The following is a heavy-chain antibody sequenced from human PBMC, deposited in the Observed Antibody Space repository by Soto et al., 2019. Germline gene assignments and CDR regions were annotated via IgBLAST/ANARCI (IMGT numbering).Heavy chain of an antibody. CDR3: ARDPRRSWLPLKTYYCYGMDV. CDR2: TYYRSKWYN. D-gene: IGHD6-13*01. Sequence: SQTLSLTCAISGDSVSSNSAAWNWIRQSPSRGLEWLGRTYYRSKWYNDYAVSVKSRITINPDTSKNQFSLQLNSVTPEDTAVYYCARDPRRSWLPLKTYYCYGMDVWGQGTTVIVSS. V-gene: IGHV6-1*01. CDR1: GDSVSSNSAA. J-gene: IGHJ6*02.